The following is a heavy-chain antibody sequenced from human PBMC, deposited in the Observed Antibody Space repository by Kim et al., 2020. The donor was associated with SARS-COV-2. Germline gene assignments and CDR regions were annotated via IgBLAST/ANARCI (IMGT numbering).Heavy chain of an antibody. J-gene: IGHJ5*02. D-gene: IGHD6-13*01. CDR1: GFTFSSYE. V-gene: IGHV3-48*03. CDR2: ISSSGSTI. CDR3: ARVIAAAGTWEWWFDP. Sequence: GGSLRLSCAASGFTFSSYEMNWVRQAPGKGLEWVSYISSSGSTIYYADSVKGRFTISRDNAKNSLYLQMNSLRAEDTAVYYCARVIAAAGTWEWWFDPWGQGTLVTVSS.